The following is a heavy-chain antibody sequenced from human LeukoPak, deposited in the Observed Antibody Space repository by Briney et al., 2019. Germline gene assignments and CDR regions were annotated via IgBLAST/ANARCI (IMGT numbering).Heavy chain of an antibody. J-gene: IGHJ4*02. CDR1: GFTFSTYA. D-gene: IGHD1-1*01. V-gene: IGHV3-30-3*01. CDR2: ISYDGSSR. CDR3: ARLVGWNYDY. Sequence: GRSLRLSCAASGFTFSTYAMHWVRQAPGKGLDWVADISYDGSSRSYADSVRGRFIIPRDNSKSTLYVEMNSLRAEDTAVYYCARLVGWNYDYWGQGTLVTVSS.